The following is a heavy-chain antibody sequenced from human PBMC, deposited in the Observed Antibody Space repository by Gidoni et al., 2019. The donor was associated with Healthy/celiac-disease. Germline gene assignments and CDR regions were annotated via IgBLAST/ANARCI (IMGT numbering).Heavy chain of an antibody. CDR3: ARIFTDGMDV. CDR2: INPSGGRT. CDR1: GYTFTSYY. V-gene: IGHV1-46*01. J-gene: IGHJ6*02. D-gene: IGHD3-3*01. Sequence: QVQLVQSGAEVKKPGASVKVSCKASGYTFTSYYMHWGRQAPGQGLEWMGIINPSGGRTSYAQKVQGRVTMTRDTSTSTVYMELSSLRSEDTAVYYCARIFTDGMDVWGQGTTVTVSS.